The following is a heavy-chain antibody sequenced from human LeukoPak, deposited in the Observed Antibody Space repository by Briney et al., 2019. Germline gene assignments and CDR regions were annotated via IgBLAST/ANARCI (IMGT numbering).Heavy chain of an antibody. CDR1: NYTFTSYG. J-gene: IGHJ4*02. CDR2: VSPYNGKT. V-gene: IGHV1-18*01. D-gene: IGHD6-13*01. CDR3: ARAGSSSWRQLFDA. Sequence: ASVKVSCKASNYTFTSYGIGWARQAPGQALEWVGWVSPYNGKTNYARKFQDRVTMTTDTPTTTAYLHLRRLRSDDTALYYCARAGSSSWRQLFDAWGQGSLVIVSS.